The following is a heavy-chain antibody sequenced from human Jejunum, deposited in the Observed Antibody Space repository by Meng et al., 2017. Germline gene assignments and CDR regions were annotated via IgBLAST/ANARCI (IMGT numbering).Heavy chain of an antibody. Sequence: QAHVQSVVPRLVDSSQTHPPTFTVSCVSFNSTAYYWSWISQPPEKGLEWIGYIYYSGSTYYNPSLKSRVSISGDTSNKQFSLKLTSVTAADTAVYYCARSPYSGSTLPFFDYWGQGSLVTVSS. CDR2: IYYSGST. D-gene: IGHD1-26*01. J-gene: IGHJ4*02. CDR3: ARSPYSGSTLPFFDY. V-gene: IGHV4-30-4*01. CDR1: CVSFNSTAYY.